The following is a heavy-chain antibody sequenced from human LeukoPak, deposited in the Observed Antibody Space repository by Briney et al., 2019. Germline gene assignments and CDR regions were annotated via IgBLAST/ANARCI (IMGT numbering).Heavy chain of an antibody. Sequence: GGSLRLSCAASGFTFSRCGMHWVRQAPGKGLEWVAVTSYDGRNKDYADSVKGRFTISRDNSKNTLYLQMNSLRAEDTAVYYCAKEDLGYSSGWYYIDYWGQGTLVTVAS. J-gene: IGHJ4*02. CDR3: AKEDLGYSSGWYYIDY. CDR2: TSYDGRNK. CDR1: GFTFSRCG. D-gene: IGHD6-19*01. V-gene: IGHV3-30*18.